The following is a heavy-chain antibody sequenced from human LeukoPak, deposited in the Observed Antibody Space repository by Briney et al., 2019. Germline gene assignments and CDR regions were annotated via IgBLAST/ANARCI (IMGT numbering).Heavy chain of an antibody. D-gene: IGHD6-19*01. V-gene: IGHV1-2*02. Sequence: GASVKVSCRASGYTFTDYYMHWVRQAPRQGLEWMGWLNPNSGGTNYAQKFQGRVTMTRDTSISTAYMELSRLRSDDTAVYYCARDSYPYIAVAGTGDYWGQGTLVTVSS. J-gene: IGHJ4*02. CDR3: ARDSYPYIAVAGTGDY. CDR2: LNPNSGGT. CDR1: GYTFTDYY.